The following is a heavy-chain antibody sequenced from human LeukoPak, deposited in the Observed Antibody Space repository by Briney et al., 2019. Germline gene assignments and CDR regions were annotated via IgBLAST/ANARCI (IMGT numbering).Heavy chain of an antibody. J-gene: IGHJ4*02. CDR1: GYGFSSYR. V-gene: IGHV5-51*01. CDR3: ARHTTVGGSLRFDY. D-gene: IGHD4-23*01. CDR2: ICPGDSDT. Sequence: GASLKISGKGSGYGFSSYRICSVRQIPGKGLEYIGIICPGDSDTRYSQSFQGQVTISAYKSITTAYLQWSSLKASDTAMYYCARHTTVGGSLRFDYWGQGTLVSVSS.